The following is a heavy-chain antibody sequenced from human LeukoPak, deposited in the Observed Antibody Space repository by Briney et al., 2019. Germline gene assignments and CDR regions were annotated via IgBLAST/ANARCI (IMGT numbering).Heavy chain of an antibody. Sequence: GGSLRLPCAASGFTFSSYAMSWVRQAPGKGLEWVSAISGSGGSTYYADSVKGRFTISRDNSKNTLYLQMNSLRAEDTAVYYCAKDQYSSSSSYFDYWGQGTLVTVSS. J-gene: IGHJ4*02. D-gene: IGHD6-6*01. CDR1: GFTFSSYA. V-gene: IGHV3-23*01. CDR2: ISGSGGST. CDR3: AKDQYSSSSSYFDY.